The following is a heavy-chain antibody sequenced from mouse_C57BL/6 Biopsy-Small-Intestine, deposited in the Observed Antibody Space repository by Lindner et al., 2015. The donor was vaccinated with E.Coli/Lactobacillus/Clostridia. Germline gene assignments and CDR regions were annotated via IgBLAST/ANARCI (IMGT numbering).Heavy chain of an antibody. J-gene: IGHJ4*01. CDR1: GYTFTSNG. D-gene: IGHD1-3*01. V-gene: IGHV1-79*01. CDR3: ARDNQGGTSSRWFDP. CDR2: ISTYNGNT. Sequence: SVKVSCKASGYTFTSNGISWVRQAPGQGLEWMGWISTYNGNTYYPHKFQDRVTMTTDTSTNTAYMELRSLRSDDTAVYFCARDNQGGTSSRWFDPWGQGTLVTVSS.